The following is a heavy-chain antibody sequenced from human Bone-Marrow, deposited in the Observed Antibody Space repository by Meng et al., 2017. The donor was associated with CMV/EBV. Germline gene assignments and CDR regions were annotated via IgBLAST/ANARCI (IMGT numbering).Heavy chain of an antibody. D-gene: IGHD2-21*02. CDR3: ARDPRDLGDHSWYFDL. V-gene: IGHV3-21*01. CDR1: EFTFSSYS. Sequence: GESLKISCAASEFTFSSYSMNWVRQTPGKGLEWVSSISSTSTYIYYSDSVRGRFTISRDNAKNSLYLQMDSLRVEDMAVYYCARDPRDLGDHSWYFDLWGRGTLVTVSS. J-gene: IGHJ2*01. CDR2: ISSTSTYI.